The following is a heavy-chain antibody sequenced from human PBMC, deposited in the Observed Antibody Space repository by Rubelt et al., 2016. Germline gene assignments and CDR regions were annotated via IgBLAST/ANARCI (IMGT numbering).Heavy chain of an antibody. J-gene: IGHJ4*02. CDR3: AHNVDTASADY. CDR2: IYWDDDK. D-gene: IGHD5-18*01. V-gene: IGHV2-5*02. Sequence: QITLKESGPTLVKPTQTLTLTCTFSGFSLSTSGVGVGWIRQPPGKALEWLALIYWDDDKRYSPSLKSRLTITKDTPKNQVVLTMTNMDPRDTATYVCAHNVDTASADYLGQGTLVTVSS. CDR1: GFSLSTSGVG.